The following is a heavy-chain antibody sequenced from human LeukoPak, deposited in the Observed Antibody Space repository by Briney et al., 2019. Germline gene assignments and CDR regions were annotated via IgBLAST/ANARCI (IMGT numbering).Heavy chain of an antibody. CDR1: GGSISGNSYY. CDR3: ARDIVAAYYYYGMDV. J-gene: IGHJ6*02. Sequence: TLSLTCTVPGGSISGNSYYWSWIRQHPGKGLEWIGYIYYSGSTYYNPSLKSRVTISVDTSKNQFSLKLSSVTAADTAVYYCARDIVAAYYYYGMDVWGQGTTVTVSS. D-gene: IGHD5-12*01. V-gene: IGHV4-31*03. CDR2: IYYSGST.